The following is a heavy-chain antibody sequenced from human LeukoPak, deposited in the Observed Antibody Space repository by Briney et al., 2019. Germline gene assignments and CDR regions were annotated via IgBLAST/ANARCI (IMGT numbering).Heavy chain of an antibody. Sequence: GGSLRLSCAASGFTFSDYWISWVRQAPGKGLEWVANIKQDGSQKSYVNSVTGRFTISRDNAEMSVYLQMNSLRAEDTAVYFCVREDGGGFGSWGRGTLVSVSS. CDR1: GFTFSDYW. D-gene: IGHD3-10*01. V-gene: IGHV3-7*01. J-gene: IGHJ5*01. CDR3: VREDGGGFGS. CDR2: IKQDGSQK.